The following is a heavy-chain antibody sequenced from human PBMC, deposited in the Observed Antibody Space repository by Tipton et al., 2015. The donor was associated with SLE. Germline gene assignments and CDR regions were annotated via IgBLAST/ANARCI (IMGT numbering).Heavy chain of an antibody. J-gene: IGHJ2*01. CDR2: IWYDGSNK. CDR3: ARGTGDKELWYFDL. CDR1: GFTFSSYG. Sequence: SLRLSCAASGFTFSSYGMHWVRQAPGKGLEWVAVIWYDGSNKYYADSVKGRFTISRDNSKNTLYLQMNSLRAEDTAVYYCARGTGDKELWYFDLWGRGTLVTVSS. D-gene: IGHD1-7*01. V-gene: IGHV3-30*19.